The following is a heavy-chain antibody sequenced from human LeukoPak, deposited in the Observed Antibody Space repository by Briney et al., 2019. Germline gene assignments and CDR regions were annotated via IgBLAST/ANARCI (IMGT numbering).Heavy chain of an antibody. J-gene: IGHJ6*03. Sequence: ASVKVSCKASGYTFTSYGISWVLQAPGQGLEWMGWISAYNGNTNYAQKLQGRVTMTTDTSTSTAYMELRSLRSDDTAVYYCARVGRYDFWSGYSSYYYYYTDVWGKGTTVTVSS. CDR2: ISAYNGNT. D-gene: IGHD3-3*01. CDR3: ARVGRYDFWSGYSSYYYYYTDV. V-gene: IGHV1-18*01. CDR1: GYTFTSYG.